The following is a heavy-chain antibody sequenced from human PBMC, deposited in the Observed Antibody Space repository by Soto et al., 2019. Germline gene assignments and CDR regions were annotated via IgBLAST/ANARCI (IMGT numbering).Heavy chain of an antibody. V-gene: IGHV3-30-3*01. D-gene: IGHD3-16*02. CDR1: GFTFSSYA. CDR3: ATITFGGVIVIGRAFDI. CDR2: ISYDGSNK. J-gene: IGHJ3*02. Sequence: QVQLVESGGGVVQPGRSLRLSCAASGFTFSSYAMHWVRQAPGKGLEWVAVISYDGSNKYYADSVKGRFTISRDNSKNTRYLQMNSLRAEDTAVYYCATITFGGVIVIGRAFDIWGQGTMVTVSS.